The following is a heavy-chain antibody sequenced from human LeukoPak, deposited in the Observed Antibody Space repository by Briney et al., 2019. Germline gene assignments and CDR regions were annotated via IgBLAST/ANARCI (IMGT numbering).Heavy chain of an antibody. J-gene: IGHJ4*02. CDR2: IVVGSGNT. Sequence: SVKVSCKASGFTFTSSATQWVRQARGQRLEWIGWIVVGSGNTNYAQKFQERVTITRDMSTSTAYMELSSLRSEDTAVYYCAAQTGYSSGDHQDGFDYWGQGTLVTVSS. CDR3: AAQTGYSSGDHQDGFDY. CDR1: GFTFTSSA. V-gene: IGHV1-58*02. D-gene: IGHD6-19*01.